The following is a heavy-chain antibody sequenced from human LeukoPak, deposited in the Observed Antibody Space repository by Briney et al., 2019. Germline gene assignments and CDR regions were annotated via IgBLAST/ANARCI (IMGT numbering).Heavy chain of an antibody. V-gene: IGHV1-18*01. D-gene: IGHD3-22*01. CDR1: GYTFTSYV. CDR2: ISAYNGNT. J-gene: IGHJ4*02. Sequence: ASVKVSCKASGYTFTSYVISWVRQAPGQGLEWMGWISAYNGNTNYAQKLQGRVTMTTDTSTSTAYMELRSLRSDDTAVYYCAIDYYDSSGYFTDDYWGQGTLVTVSS. CDR3: AIDYYDSSGYFTDDY.